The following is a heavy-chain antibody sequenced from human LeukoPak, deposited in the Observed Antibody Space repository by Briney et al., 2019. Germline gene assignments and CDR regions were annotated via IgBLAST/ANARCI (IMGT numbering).Heavy chain of an antibody. CDR1: GFTFSTYA. CDR2: ISTSGGTI. CDR3: ARHIPFDC. D-gene: IGHD2-21*01. J-gene: IGHJ4*02. V-gene: IGHV3-48*01. Sequence: SGGSLRLSCAASGFTFSTYAMNWVRQAPEKGLEWVSYISTSGGTIYYADSVKGRFTISRDNAKDSLYLQMDSLRAEDTAVYYCARHIPFDCWGQGTLVTVSS.